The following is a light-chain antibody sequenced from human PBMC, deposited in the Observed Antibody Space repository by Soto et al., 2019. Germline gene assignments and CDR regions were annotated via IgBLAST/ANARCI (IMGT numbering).Light chain of an antibody. CDR3: QHSYSPPRT. J-gene: IGKJ1*01. CDR1: QSISSY. Sequence: DIQMTQSPSSLSASVGERATITCRASQSISSYLNWYQQKPGKAPKLLIYAASSLQSGVPSRFSGGGSGTVITLTSSSVPPEDSATYYRQHSYSPPRTFGQGTKVEFK. CDR2: AAS. V-gene: IGKV1-39*01.